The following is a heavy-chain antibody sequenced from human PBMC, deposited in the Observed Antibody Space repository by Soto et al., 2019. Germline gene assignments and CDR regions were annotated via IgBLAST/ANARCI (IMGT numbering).Heavy chain of an antibody. CDR2: ISYDGSNK. J-gene: IGHJ3*02. D-gene: IGHD3-22*01. Sequence: QVQLVESGGGVVQPGRSLRLSCAASGFTFSSYAMHWVRQAPGKGLEWVAVISYDGSNKYYADSVKGRFTISRDNSKNTLYLQMNSLRAEDTAVYYCARATYYEGAFDIWGQGTMVTVSS. CDR1: GFTFSSYA. V-gene: IGHV3-30-3*01. CDR3: ARATYYEGAFDI.